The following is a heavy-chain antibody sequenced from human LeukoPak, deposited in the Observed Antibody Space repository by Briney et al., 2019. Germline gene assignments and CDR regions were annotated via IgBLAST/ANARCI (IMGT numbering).Heavy chain of an antibody. CDR1: GGSFSGYY. D-gene: IGHD3-3*01. J-gene: IGHJ6*02. V-gene: IGHV4-59*08. CDR2: IYYSGST. Sequence: ASETLPLTCAVYGGSFSGYYWSWIRQPPGKGLEWIGYIYYSGSTNYNPSLKSRVTISVDTSKNQFSLKLSSVTAADTAVYYCARHGLDYDFWSGYYYYYGMDVWGQGTTVTVSS. CDR3: ARHGLDYDFWSGYYYYYGMDV.